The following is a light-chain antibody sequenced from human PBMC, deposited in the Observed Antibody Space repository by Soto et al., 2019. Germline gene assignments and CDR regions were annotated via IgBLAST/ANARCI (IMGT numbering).Light chain of an antibody. J-gene: IGKJ1*01. V-gene: IGKV1-33*01. CDR3: QHYDDLPWA. Sequence: DIQMTQSPSSLSASVGDRVTITCQANKDIKNYLHWYQQKPGKAPKLLIYAASILETGVPSRFSGSGSGTDFTFTISSLQPEDIATYYCQHYDDLPWAFGQGTKVAIK. CDR2: AAS. CDR1: KDIKNY.